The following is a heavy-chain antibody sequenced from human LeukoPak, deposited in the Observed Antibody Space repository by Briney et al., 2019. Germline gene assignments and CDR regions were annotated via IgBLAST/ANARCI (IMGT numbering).Heavy chain of an antibody. CDR2: ISYDGSNK. D-gene: IGHD1-26*01. V-gene: IGHV3-30-3*01. CDR1: GFTFSSYA. J-gene: IGHJ6*02. Sequence: GRSLRLSCAASGFTFSSYAMPWVRQAPGKGLEWVAVISYDGSNKYYADSVKGRFTISRDNSKNTLYLQMNSLRAEDTAVYYCARDREGPGYYYYGMDVWGQGTTATVSS. CDR3: ARDREGPGYYYYGMDV.